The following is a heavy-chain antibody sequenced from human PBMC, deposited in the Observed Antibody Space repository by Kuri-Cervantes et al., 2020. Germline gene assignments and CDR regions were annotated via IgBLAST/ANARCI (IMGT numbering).Heavy chain of an antibody. V-gene: IGHV4-39*07. D-gene: IGHD2-2*01. CDR3: ASQYDGRVQAAIFHYYYYIHV. J-gene: IGHJ6*03. CDR2: INHSGNT. Sequence: GSLRLSCTVSGGSISGSSYYWGWIRQPTGKGLEWVGEINHSGNTNYNPSLKSRVTTSVDTYKNQFSLKLSSVTAADTAVSYCASQYDGRVQAAIFHYYYYIHVWGKGTTVTVSS. CDR1: GGSISGSSYY.